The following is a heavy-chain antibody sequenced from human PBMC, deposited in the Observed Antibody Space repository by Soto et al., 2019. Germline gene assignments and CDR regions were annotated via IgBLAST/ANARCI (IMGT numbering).Heavy chain of an antibody. CDR3: AKDQASGQGSFDS. CDR1: GFTFNIYG. V-gene: IGHV3-30*18. J-gene: IGHJ4*02. Sequence: GGSMRLSCAASGFTFNIYGMHWVHQAPDKGLEWVALISYDGSNQYYADSVKGRFTISRDNSQNTLFLQMNSLRADDTAVYYCAKDQASGQGSFDSWGQGTLVTVSS. CDR2: ISYDGSNQ.